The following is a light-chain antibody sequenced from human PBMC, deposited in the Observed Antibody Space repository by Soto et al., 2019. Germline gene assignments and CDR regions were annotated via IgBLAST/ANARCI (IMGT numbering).Light chain of an antibody. CDR3: SSYTSISTCV. CDR1: SSDVGGYNY. V-gene: IGLV2-14*01. J-gene: IGLJ1*01. CDR2: DVS. Sequence: QSALTQPASVSGSPGHSITISCTGTSSDVGGYNYVSWYQQHPGKAPKLMIYDVSNRPSGVSNRFSGSKSGNTASLTISGLQAEDEADYYCSSYTSISTCVFGTGTKVTVL.